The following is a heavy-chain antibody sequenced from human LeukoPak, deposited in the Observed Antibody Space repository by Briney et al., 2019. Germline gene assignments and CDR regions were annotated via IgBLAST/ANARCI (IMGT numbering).Heavy chain of an antibody. D-gene: IGHD1-14*01. CDR2: ISGSGGST. Sequence: GGSLRLSCAASGFTFSSYAMSWVRQAPGKGLEWVSAISGSGGSTYYADSVKGRFTISRDNPKNTLYLQMNSLRAEDTAVYCCARASGPFDYWGQGTLVTVSS. CDR3: ARASGPFDY. V-gene: IGHV3-23*01. CDR1: GFTFSSYA. J-gene: IGHJ4*02.